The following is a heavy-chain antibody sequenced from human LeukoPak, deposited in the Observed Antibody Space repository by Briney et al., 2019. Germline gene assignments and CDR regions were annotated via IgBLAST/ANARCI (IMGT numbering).Heavy chain of an antibody. CDR3: ARDQEGFDY. Sequence: ASVNVSCKASGYTFTSNYIHWVRQAPGQGLEWMGMIYPRDGSTSYAQKFQGRVTVTRDTSTSAVHMELSGLRSEDTAVYYCARDQEGFDYWGQGTLVTVSS. CDR2: IYPRDGST. V-gene: IGHV1-46*01. CDR1: GYTFTSNY. J-gene: IGHJ4*02.